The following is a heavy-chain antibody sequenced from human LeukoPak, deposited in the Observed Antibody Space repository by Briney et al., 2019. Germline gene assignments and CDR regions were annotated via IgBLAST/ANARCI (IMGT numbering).Heavy chain of an antibody. CDR3: ARQSRGWYVDY. Sequence: SETLSLTCTVSGDSITSDYWSWIRQPPGKALEWIGYIFYSGDTNHNPSLRGRVTISIDPSQSHFSPNLTSVTAADTAVYYCARQSRGWYVDYWGQGILVTVSS. V-gene: IGHV4-59*01. J-gene: IGHJ4*02. D-gene: IGHD6-19*01. CDR1: GDSITSDY. CDR2: IFYSGDT.